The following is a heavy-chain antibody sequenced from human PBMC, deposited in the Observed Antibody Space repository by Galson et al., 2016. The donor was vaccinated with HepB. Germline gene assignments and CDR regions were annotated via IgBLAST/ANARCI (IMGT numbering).Heavy chain of an antibody. Sequence: SLRLSCAASGFTFRSYWMSWVRQAPGKGLEWVANIKQDGSEKFYVDSVKGRFTISRDNDKNSVFLQMNSLRAEDSATYYCARGMAVAAYWGQGTLVTVSS. V-gene: IGHV3-7*01. CDR3: ARGMAVAAY. D-gene: IGHD6-19*01. CDR1: GFTFRSYW. J-gene: IGHJ4*02. CDR2: IKQDGSEK.